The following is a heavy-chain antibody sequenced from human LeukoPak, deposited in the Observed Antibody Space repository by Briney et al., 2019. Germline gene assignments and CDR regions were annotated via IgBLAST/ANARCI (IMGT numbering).Heavy chain of an antibody. J-gene: IGHJ4*02. D-gene: IGHD3-10*01. CDR2: ISYDGSNK. Sequence: GRSLRLSCAASGFTFSSYAMHWVRQAPGKGLEWVAVISYDGSNKYYADSVKGRFTISRDNSKNTLYLQMNSLRAEDTAVYYCARGFGELLYDGVDYWGQGTLVTVSS. CDR3: ARGFGELLYDGVDY. CDR1: GFTFSSYA. V-gene: IGHV3-30*04.